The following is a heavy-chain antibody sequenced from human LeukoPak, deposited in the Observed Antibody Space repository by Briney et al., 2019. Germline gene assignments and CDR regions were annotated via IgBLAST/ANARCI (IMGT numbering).Heavy chain of an antibody. CDR1: GVTFSSYA. J-gene: IGHJ4*02. Sequence: GGSLRLSCAASGVTFSSYAMSWVRQAPGKGLECVSAISGSGGSTYYADSVKGRFTISRDNSKNTLYLQMNSLRAEDTAVYYCAKDTLRYSYGQCYFDYWGQGTLVTVSS. CDR2: ISGSGGST. V-gene: IGHV3-23*01. D-gene: IGHD5-18*01. CDR3: AKDTLRYSYGQCYFDY.